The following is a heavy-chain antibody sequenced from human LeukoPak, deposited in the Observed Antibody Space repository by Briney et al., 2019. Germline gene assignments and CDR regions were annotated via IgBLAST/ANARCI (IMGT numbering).Heavy chain of an antibody. J-gene: IGHJ3*02. CDR1: GFTFRSYW. CDR3: VSVGTYSNDAIDI. V-gene: IGHV3-74*01. CDR2: INGDGSST. D-gene: IGHD2-15*01. Sequence: GGSLILSCAASGFTFRSYWMHWVRQAPGKGLVWVSRINGDGSSTSYADSVKGRFTISRDNAKNTLYLQMSSLRAEDTTVFYCVSVGTYSNDAIDIWGQGTMVTVSS.